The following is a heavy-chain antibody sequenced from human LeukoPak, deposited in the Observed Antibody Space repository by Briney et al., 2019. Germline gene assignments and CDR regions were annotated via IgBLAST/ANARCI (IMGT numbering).Heavy chain of an antibody. CDR3: AKEGYYYGSGSYYIPPHFDY. J-gene: IGHJ4*02. Sequence: GSTYYADSVKGRFTISRDNSKNTLYLQMNSLRAEDTAVYYCAKEGYYYGSGSYYIPPHFDYWGQGTLVTVSS. V-gene: IGHV3-23*01. D-gene: IGHD3-10*01. CDR2: GST.